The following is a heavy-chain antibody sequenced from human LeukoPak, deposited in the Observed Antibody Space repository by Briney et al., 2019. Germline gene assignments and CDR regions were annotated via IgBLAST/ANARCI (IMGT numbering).Heavy chain of an antibody. J-gene: IGHJ5*02. V-gene: IGHV3-7*01. D-gene: IGHD5-18*01. CDR3: ARVPSYGYLNWFDP. Sequence: PGGSLRLSCAASGFIFSNYWMSWVRQAPGKGLEWVANIKQDGSEKYYVDSVKGRFTISKDNAKNSLYLQMNSLRAEDTAVYYCARVPSYGYLNWFDPWGQGTLVTVSS. CDR1: GFIFSNYW. CDR2: IKQDGSEK.